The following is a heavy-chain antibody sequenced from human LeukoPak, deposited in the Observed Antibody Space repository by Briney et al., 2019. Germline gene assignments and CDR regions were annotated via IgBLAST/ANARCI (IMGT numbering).Heavy chain of an antibody. D-gene: IGHD1-26*01. CDR2: IYHSGST. CDR1: SGSISSSSYY. CDR3: ARASRGRGYGY. V-gene: IGHV4-39*07. Sequence: SETLSLTCIVSSGSISSSSYYWGWIRQPPGKGLEWIGSIYHSGSTNYNPSLKSRVTISVDKSKNQFSLKLSSVTAADTAVYYCARASRGRGYGYWGQGTLVTVSS. J-gene: IGHJ4*02.